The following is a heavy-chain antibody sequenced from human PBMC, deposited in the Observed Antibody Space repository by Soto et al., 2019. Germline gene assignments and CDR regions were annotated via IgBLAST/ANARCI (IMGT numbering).Heavy chain of an antibody. J-gene: IGHJ3*02. V-gene: IGHV3-66*01. CDR2: IYSGGST. CDR3: ARDSSSYAFDI. CDR1: GFTVSSNY. D-gene: IGHD6-6*01. Sequence: EVQLVESGGGLVQPGGSLRLSCAASGFTVSSNYMSWVRQAPGKGLEWVSGIYSGGSTYYADSVKGRFTISRDNSKNTLYLQMNSLRAEDTAVYYCARDSSSYAFDIWGQGTMVTVSS.